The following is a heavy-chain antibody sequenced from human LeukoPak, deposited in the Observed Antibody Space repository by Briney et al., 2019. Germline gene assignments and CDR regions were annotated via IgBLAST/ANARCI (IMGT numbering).Heavy chain of an antibody. Sequence: ASMKVSCKASGYTFTSYGITWVRQAPGQGLEWMGWISAYNGNTNYAQKLQGRVTMTTDTSTSTTYMELRSLRSDDTAVYYCARPGAPVAGSPGYFDYWGQGTLVTVSS. CDR3: ARPGAPVAGSPGYFDY. CDR1: GYTFTSYG. V-gene: IGHV1-18*01. D-gene: IGHD6-19*01. J-gene: IGHJ4*02. CDR2: ISAYNGNT.